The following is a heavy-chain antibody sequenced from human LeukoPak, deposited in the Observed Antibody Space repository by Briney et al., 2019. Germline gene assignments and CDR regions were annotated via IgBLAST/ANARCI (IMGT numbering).Heavy chain of an antibody. D-gene: IGHD4-23*01. CDR3: ARDRAVGASDSYDL. CDR2: ISTSDRRV. Sequence: PGGSLRLSCIGSGFTFRDRYMAWIRQRPGKGLEWLSYISTSDRRVYLADSVKGRFTVSRDDARKSLFLQMNSLRPDDTAVYYCARDRAVGASDSYDLWGPGTMVIVSS. V-gene: IGHV3-11*04. CDR1: GFTFRDRY. J-gene: IGHJ3*01.